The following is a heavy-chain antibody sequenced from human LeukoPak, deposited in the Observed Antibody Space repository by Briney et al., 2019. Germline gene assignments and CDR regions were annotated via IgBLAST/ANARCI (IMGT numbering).Heavy chain of an antibody. CDR2: INHSGST. D-gene: IGHD3-22*01. Sequence: SETLSLTCAVYGDFFSGYYWSWIRQPPGKGLEWIGEINHSGSTNYNPSLKSRVTISVDTSKNQFSLKLSSVTAADTAVYYCARSYDSSGYYNYWGQGTLVTVSS. CDR3: ARSYDSSGYYNY. J-gene: IGHJ4*02. V-gene: IGHV4-34*01. CDR1: GDFFSGYY.